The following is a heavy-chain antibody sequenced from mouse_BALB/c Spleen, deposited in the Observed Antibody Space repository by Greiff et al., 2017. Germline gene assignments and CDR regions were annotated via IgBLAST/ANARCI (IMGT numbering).Heavy chain of an antibody. CDR3: ARRDYGSSFGWYFDV. D-gene: IGHD1-1*01. V-gene: IGHV5-9-3*01. CDR2: ISSGGSYT. J-gene: IGHJ1*01. CDR1: GFTFSSYA. Sequence: EVQGVESGGGLVKPGGSLKLSCAASGFTFSSYAMSWVRQTPEKRLEWVATISSGGSYTYYPDSVKGRFTISRDNAKNTLYLQMSSLRSEDTAMYYCARRDYGSSFGWYFDVWGAGTTVTVSS.